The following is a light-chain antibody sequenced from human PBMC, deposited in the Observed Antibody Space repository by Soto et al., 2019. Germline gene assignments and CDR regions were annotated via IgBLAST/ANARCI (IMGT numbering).Light chain of an antibody. CDR3: SSYTSSSTTLYV. CDR2: EVS. Sequence: QSALTQPASVSGSPGQSITISCTGTSSDVGGYKYVSWYQQHPGKAPKLMIYEVSHRPSGVSNRFSGSKSGNTASLTISGLQADDEADYYCSSYTSSSTTLYVFGTGTKLTVL. J-gene: IGLJ1*01. CDR1: SSDVGGYKY. V-gene: IGLV2-14*01.